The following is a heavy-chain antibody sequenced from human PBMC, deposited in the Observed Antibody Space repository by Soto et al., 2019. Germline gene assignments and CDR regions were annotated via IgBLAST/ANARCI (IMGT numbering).Heavy chain of an antibody. CDR1: DGSSRSGGYY. V-gene: IGHV4-31*03. CDR3: ARDRRLSNWFDP. CDR2: IYYSAST. Sequence: ILSHTCTVSDGSSRSGGYYWSWIRQHPGKGLEWIGYIYYSASTYYNPSLKSRVTISVDTSKNQFSLKLSSVSAADTAVYYCARDRRLSNWFDPWGQGTLVTVSS. D-gene: IGHD6-25*01. J-gene: IGHJ5*02.